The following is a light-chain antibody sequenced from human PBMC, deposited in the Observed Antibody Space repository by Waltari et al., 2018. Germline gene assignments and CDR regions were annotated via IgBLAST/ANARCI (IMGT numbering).Light chain of an antibody. CDR1: HAGIGPYNL. CDR2: DVT. V-gene: IGLV2-14*03. Sequence: QPPLTPPASLSGTVGQPLTISGPVTHAGIGPYNLVSSYQQYPGKDPKLIIYDVTDRPSGISHRFSGSKSGNTASLIISGLQAEDEAAYNCSSYTSSVTRVFGTGPPLTVL. J-gene: IGLJ1*01. CDR3: SSYTSSVTRV.